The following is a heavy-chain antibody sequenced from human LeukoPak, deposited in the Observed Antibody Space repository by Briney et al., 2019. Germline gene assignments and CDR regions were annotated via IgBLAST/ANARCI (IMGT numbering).Heavy chain of an antibody. CDR2: INHSGST. Sequence: SETLSLTCAVYGGSFSGYYWSWIRQPPGKGLEWIGEINHSGSTNYNPSLKSRVTISVDTSKDQFSLKLSSVTAADTAVYYCAREGVAKHDAFDIWGQGTMVTVSS. CDR3: AREGVAKHDAFDI. D-gene: IGHD6-13*01. J-gene: IGHJ3*02. CDR1: GGSFSGYY. V-gene: IGHV4-34*01.